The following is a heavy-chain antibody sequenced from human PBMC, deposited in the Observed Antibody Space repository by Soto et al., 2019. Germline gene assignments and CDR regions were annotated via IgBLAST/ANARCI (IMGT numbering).Heavy chain of an antibody. Sequence: QVQLVQSGAEVKKPGASVKVSCKASGYTFTSYDISWVRQAPGQGLEWMGWISAYNGNTNYAQKLQGRVTMTTDTATSTAYMELRSLRSDDTAVYYCASSLLVGYGLEGESDWGQGTLVTVSS. J-gene: IGHJ4*02. CDR2: ISAYNGNT. D-gene: IGHD5-18*01. V-gene: IGHV1-18*01. CDR1: GYTFTSYD. CDR3: ASSLLVGYGLEGESD.